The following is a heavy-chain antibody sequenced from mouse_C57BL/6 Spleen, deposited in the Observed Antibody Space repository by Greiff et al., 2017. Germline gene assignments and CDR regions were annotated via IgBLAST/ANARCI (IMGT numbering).Heavy chain of an antibody. D-gene: IGHD1-1*01. CDR3: ARDSNYYGSSPAWFAY. CDR2: ISYDGSN. J-gene: IGHJ3*01. Sequence: EVQLQESGPGLVKPSQSLSLTCSVTGYSITSGYYWNWIRQFPGNKLEWMGYISYDGSNNYNPSLKNRISITRDTSKNQFFLKLNSLTTEDTATYYCARDSNYYGSSPAWFAYWGQGTLVTVSA. CDR1: GYSITSGYY. V-gene: IGHV3-6*01.